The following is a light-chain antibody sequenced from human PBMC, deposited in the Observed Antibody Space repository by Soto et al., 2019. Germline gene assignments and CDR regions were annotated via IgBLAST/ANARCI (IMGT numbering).Light chain of an antibody. J-gene: IGKJ5*01. CDR3: QQYYNWPRT. Sequence: EILMTQAPATLSVSPGERATLSCSASENIYTNLAWYQQKPGQAPRLLFYGASARATGLHARFSGTGSGTEFTLTINSLQAEDSAVYYCQQYYNWPRTFGQGTRLEI. CDR2: GAS. CDR1: ENIYTN. V-gene: IGKV3-15*01.